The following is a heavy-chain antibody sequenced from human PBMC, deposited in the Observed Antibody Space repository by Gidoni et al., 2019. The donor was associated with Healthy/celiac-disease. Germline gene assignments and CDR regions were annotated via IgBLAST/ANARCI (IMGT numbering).Heavy chain of an antibody. Sequence: QVQLQESGPGLVKPSETLSLTCTVSGGSISSYYWSWIRQPPGQGLEWIGYIYYSGSTNYNPSLKSRVTISVDTSKNQFSLKLSSVTAADTAVYYCARGGVTGTTGGDYWGQGTLVTVSS. D-gene: IGHD1-20*01. CDR3: ARGGVTGTTGGDY. J-gene: IGHJ4*02. V-gene: IGHV4-59*01. CDR1: GGSISSYY. CDR2: IYYSGST.